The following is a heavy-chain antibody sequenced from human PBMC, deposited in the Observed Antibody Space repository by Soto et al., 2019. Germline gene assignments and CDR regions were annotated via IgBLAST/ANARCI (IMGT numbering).Heavy chain of an antibody. D-gene: IGHD3-22*01. CDR2: IYYSGST. CDR3: ARQTDSYYTFDAFDI. V-gene: IGHV4-39*01. Sequence: HLQLQESGPGLVKPSETLSLSCTVSGGSISSGSYYWDWIRQTPGKGLEWIGNIYYSGSTHYNPSFESRVTISLDTSKNQFSLNLSSVSAADTAVYYCARQTDSYYTFDAFDIWGQGTLVTVSS. J-gene: IGHJ3*02. CDR1: GGSISSGSYY.